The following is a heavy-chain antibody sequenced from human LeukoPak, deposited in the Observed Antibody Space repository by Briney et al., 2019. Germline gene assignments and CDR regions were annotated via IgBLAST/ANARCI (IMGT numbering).Heavy chain of an antibody. D-gene: IGHD4-23*01. J-gene: IGHJ5*02. CDR1: GFSFSKYA. CDR2: IRYDGNIK. CDR3: TKGDDYGANTRLPKFNWFDR. V-gene: IGHV3-30*02. Sequence: QSGGSLRLSCAASGFSFSKYAMHWVRQAPGKGLEWVSFIRYDGNIKNYADSVKGRFTISRDNSKDTLYLQMNSLRAEDTAVYYCTKGDDYGANTRLPKFNWFDRWGQGALVTVSS.